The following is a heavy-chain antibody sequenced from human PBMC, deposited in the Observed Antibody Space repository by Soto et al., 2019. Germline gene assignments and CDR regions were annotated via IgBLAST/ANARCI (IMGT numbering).Heavy chain of an antibody. CDR3: SRPARQDNVACNY. Sequence: PSETLSLTCTDSGGSISSSSYYWGWIRQPPGKGLEWIGSIYYTGITHYNQSLKSRATISIDTSKNQFSLNLNSVTATDTAVYYWSRPARQDNVACNYWGQGTLVTVSS. D-gene: IGHD5-12*01. J-gene: IGHJ4*02. CDR1: GGSISSSSYY. V-gene: IGHV4-39*01. CDR2: IYYTGIT.